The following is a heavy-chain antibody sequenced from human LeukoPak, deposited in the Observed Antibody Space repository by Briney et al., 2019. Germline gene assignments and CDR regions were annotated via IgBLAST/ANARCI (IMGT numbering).Heavy chain of an antibody. V-gene: IGHV1-2*02. Sequence: ASVKVSCKASGYTFTGYYMQWVRQAPGQGLEWMGWINPNSGGTNYAQKFQGRVTMTRDTSISTAYMELSRLRSDDTAVYYCARVRVEYDFWSGTPSYSVPFDYWGQGTLVTVSS. CDR1: GYTFTGYY. CDR2: INPNSGGT. CDR3: ARVRVEYDFWSGTPSYSVPFDY. J-gene: IGHJ4*02. D-gene: IGHD3-3*01.